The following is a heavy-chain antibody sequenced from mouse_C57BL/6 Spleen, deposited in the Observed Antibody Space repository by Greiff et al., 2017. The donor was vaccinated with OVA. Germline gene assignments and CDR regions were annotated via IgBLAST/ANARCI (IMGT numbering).Heavy chain of an antibody. D-gene: IGHD4-1*01. J-gene: IGHJ4*01. V-gene: IGHV2-2*01. Sequence: QVQLQQSGPGLVQPSQSLSITCTVSGFSLTSYGVHWVRQSPGKGLEWLGVIWSGGSTDYNAAFISRLSFSKDNSKSQVFFKMNSLQADDTAIYYCARNRVGRNYAMDYWGQGTSVTVSS. CDR1: GFSLTSYG. CDR3: ARNRVGRNYAMDY. CDR2: IWSGGST.